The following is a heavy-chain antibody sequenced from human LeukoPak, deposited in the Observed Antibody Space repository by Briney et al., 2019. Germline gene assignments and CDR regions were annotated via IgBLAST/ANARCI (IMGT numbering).Heavy chain of an antibody. CDR3: ARGIDTSGWYDFDY. D-gene: IGHD6-19*01. CDR1: GFTFSDYY. Sequence: GGSVRLSCAASGFTFSDYYMSWIRQAPGKGLEWVSYISSSGSNIYSADSVKGRFTISRDNAKNSLYLQMNSLTAEDTAVYYCARGIDTSGWYDFDYWGQGTLVTVSS. V-gene: IGHV3-11*04. CDR2: ISSSGSNI. J-gene: IGHJ4*02.